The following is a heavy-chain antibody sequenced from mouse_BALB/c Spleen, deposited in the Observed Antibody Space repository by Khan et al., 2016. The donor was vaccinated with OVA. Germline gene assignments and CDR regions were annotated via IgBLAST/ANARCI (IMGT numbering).Heavy chain of an antibody. CDR1: GYIFTNYW. CDR2: IYPGTDNT. CDR3: AREESLDYLVY. J-gene: IGHJ2*01. Sequence: VQLQESGAELVRPGASVKLSCRTSGYIFTNYWIHWVKQRSGQGLEWIARIYPGTDNTYYNEKLKDKATLTADRSSSTAYMQLSSLKSEDSAVYFCAREESLDYLVYWGQGTTLTVSS. V-gene: IGHV1-76*01. D-gene: IGHD6-2*01.